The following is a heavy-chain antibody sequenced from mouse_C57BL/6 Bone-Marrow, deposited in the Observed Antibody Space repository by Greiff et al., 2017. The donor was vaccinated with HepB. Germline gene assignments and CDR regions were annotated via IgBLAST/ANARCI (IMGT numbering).Heavy chain of an antibody. CDR2: INPSTGGT. CDR3: ARSPLGGPYAMDY. V-gene: IGHV1-42*01. CDR1: GYSFTGYY. D-gene: IGHD3-1*01. Sequence: VQLKQSGPELVKPGASVKISCKASGYSFTGYYMNWVKRSPEKSLEWIGEINPSTGGTTYNQKFKAKATLTVDKSSSTAYMQLKSLTSEDSAVYYCARSPLGGPYAMDYWGQGTSVTVSA. J-gene: IGHJ4*01.